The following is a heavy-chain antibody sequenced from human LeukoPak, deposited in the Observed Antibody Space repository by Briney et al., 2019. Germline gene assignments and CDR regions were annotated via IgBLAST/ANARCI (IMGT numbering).Heavy chain of an antibody. V-gene: IGHV3-30-3*01. CDR1: GFTFSSYA. D-gene: IGHD3-9*01. CDR3: ARDGDILTGYYFDY. CDR2: ISYDGSNK. J-gene: IGHJ4*02. Sequence: GGSLRLSCAASGFTFSSYAMHWVRQAPGKGLEWVAVISYDGSNKYYADSVKGRFTISRDNARNSLSLQMNSLRAEDTAVYYCARDGDILTGYYFDYWGQGTLVTVSS.